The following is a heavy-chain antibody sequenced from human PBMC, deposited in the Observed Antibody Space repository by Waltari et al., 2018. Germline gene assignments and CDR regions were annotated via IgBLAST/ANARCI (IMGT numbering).Heavy chain of an antibody. D-gene: IGHD6-19*01. CDR2: INTDGSDA. CDR1: GFGFRAYL. CDR3: AFSRGWSSPFGAYDS. V-gene: IGHV3-74*01. J-gene: IGHJ3*02. Sequence: EVQLVESGGDLVQPGGSLRLSCAASGFGFRAYLMHWVRQVPGKGLFWVSHINTDGSDANYADSVKGRFTISRDNAKNSLYLEMSSLRVEDTAVYYCAFSRGWSSPFGAYDSWGQGTRVIVSS.